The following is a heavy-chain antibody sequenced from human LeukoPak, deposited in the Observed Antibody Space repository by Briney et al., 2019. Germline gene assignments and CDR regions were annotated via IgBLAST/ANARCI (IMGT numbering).Heavy chain of an antibody. J-gene: IGHJ4*02. CDR1: GFTFSSYA. Sequence: PGGSLRLSCAASGFTFSSYAMSRVRQAPGKGLEWVSAISGSGGSTYYADSVKGRFTISRDNSKNTLYLQMNSLRAEDTAVYYCAKVWPMIVVVITGYFDYWGQGTLVTVSS. D-gene: IGHD3-22*01. CDR3: AKVWPMIVVVITGYFDY. V-gene: IGHV3-23*01. CDR2: ISGSGGST.